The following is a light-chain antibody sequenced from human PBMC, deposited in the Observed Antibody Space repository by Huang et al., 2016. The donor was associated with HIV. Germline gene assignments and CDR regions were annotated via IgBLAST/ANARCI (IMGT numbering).Light chain of an antibody. J-gene: IGKJ1*01. CDR1: QTIMNY. CDR3: QQTYSFPRT. Sequence: DIQMTQSPSSLSASVGDSVTITCRASQTIMNYLNWYQQKPGKAPKLLIYTASNLQSGVPSRFSGSGSGTGFTLTISSLQPEDFATYYCQQTYSFPRTFGQGTKVEIK. V-gene: IGKV1-39*01. CDR2: TAS.